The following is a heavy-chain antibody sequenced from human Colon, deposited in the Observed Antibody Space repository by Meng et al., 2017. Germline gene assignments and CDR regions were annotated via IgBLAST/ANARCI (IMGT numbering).Heavy chain of an antibody. Sequence: QVQLQESGPGLVRPSETLSLTCTVSGGSVSSGSYYWSWIRQPPGKGLEWIGYIYYTGSTNYNPSLKSRVTISVDTSKNQFSLKLSSVTAADTAVYYCARGPLDYWGQGTLATVSS. V-gene: IGHV4-61*01. CDR2: IYYTGST. CDR1: GGSVSSGSYY. J-gene: IGHJ4*02. CDR3: ARGPLDY.